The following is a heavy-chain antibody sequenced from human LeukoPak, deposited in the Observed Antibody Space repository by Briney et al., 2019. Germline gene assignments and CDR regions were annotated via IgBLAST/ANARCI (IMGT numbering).Heavy chain of an antibody. CDR1: GYTFTSYG. J-gene: IGHJ6*03. CDR3: ARREYYYDSSGPENYYYYYYMDV. Sequence: ASVKVSCKASGYTFTSYGISWVRQAPGQGLEWMGWISPYNGNTHYAQKLQGRVTMTTDTSTSTAYMELRSLRSDDTAVYYCARREYYYDSSGPENYYYYYYMDVWGKGTTVTVSS. CDR2: ISPYNGNT. D-gene: IGHD3-22*01. V-gene: IGHV1-18*01.